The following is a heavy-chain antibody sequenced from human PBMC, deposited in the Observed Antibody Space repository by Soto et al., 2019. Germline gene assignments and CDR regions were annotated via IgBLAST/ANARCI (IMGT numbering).Heavy chain of an antibody. J-gene: IGHJ4*02. CDR3: VRGADASGLL. Sequence: SETLSLTSTVSGGSISSGTYYSGLIRQAPGNGLDWIGDIYYSGSTHYSPSLKSRVTVSMDTSKTRFSLKLACVTAADTAVYYRVRGADASGLLGGKGILITVSS. CDR2: IYYSGST. CDR1: GGSISSGTYY. D-gene: IGHD3-22*01. V-gene: IGHV4-39*01.